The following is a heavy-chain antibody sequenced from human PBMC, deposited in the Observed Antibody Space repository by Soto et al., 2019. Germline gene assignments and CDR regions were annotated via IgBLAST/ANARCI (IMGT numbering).Heavy chain of an antibody. J-gene: IGHJ4*02. V-gene: IGHV4-59*01. CDR1: GDSIRKYY. CDR2: IYYTGST. D-gene: IGHD1-26*01. CDR3: FLQMNSLRPEDTAMYYCVRDPPQIVEAGSNRYHFDL. Sequence: SETLSLTCTVSGDSIRKYYWSWIRQPPGKGLEWIGYIYYTGSTNYNPSLMSRVTLSVDTSKNQFSAKGRFTMSRDNTKRTVFLQMNSLRPEDTAMYYCVRDPPQIVEAGSNRYHFDLWGQGALVTVSS.